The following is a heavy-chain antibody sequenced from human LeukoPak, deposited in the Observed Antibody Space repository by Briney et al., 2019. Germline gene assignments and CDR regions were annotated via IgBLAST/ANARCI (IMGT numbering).Heavy chain of an antibody. CDR1: GGTFSSYA. V-gene: IGHV1-69*05. Sequence: SVKVSCKASGGTFSSYAISWVRQAPGQGLEWMGRIIPIFGIANYAQKFQGRVTITTDESTSTAYMELSSLRSEDTAVYYCARARGQYSSAENWFDPWGQGTLVTVSS. D-gene: IGHD6-25*01. J-gene: IGHJ5*02. CDR3: ARARGQYSSAENWFDP. CDR2: IIPIFGIA.